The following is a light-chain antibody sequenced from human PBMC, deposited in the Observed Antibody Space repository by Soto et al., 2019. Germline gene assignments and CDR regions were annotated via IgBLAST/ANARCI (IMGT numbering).Light chain of an antibody. CDR2: GNS. Sequence: QSVLTQPPSVSGAPGQRVTISCTGSSSNIGAGYDVHWYQQLPGTAPKLLIYGNSNRPSGVPDRFSGSKSGTSASLAITGLQAEDEAYYYCQSYDSSLSGPWVFGGGTKLTVL. V-gene: IGLV1-40*01. CDR1: SSNIGAGYD. J-gene: IGLJ3*02. CDR3: QSYDSSLSGPWV.